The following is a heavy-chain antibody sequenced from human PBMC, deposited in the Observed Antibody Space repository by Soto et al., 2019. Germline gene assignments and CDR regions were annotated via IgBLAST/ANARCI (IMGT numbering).Heavy chain of an antibody. D-gene: IGHD1-26*01. J-gene: IGHJ4*01. CDR1: GFTFSSYA. CDR3: AKAPLGLRGSYYFDY. V-gene: IGHV3-23*01. Sequence: TGGSLRLSCAASGFTFSSYAMSWVRQAPGKGLEWVSAISGSGGSTYYADSVKGRFTISRDNSKNTLYLQMNSLRAEDTAVYYCAKAPLGLRGSYYFDYWGHGTLVTVSS. CDR2: ISGSGGST.